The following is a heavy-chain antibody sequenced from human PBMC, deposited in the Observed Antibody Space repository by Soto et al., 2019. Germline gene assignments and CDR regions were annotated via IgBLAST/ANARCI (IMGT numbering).Heavy chain of an antibody. CDR3: AKDLKYYYDSSGYGGAFDI. D-gene: IGHD3-22*01. CDR1: GFTFSIYA. V-gene: IGHV3-23*01. CDR2: ISGSGGST. J-gene: IGHJ3*02. Sequence: GGSLRLSCAASGFTFSIYAMSWVRQAPGKGLEWVSAISGSGGSTYYADSVKGRFTISRDNSKNTLYLQMNSLRAEDTAVYYCAKDLKYYYDSSGYGGAFDIWGQGTMVTVS.